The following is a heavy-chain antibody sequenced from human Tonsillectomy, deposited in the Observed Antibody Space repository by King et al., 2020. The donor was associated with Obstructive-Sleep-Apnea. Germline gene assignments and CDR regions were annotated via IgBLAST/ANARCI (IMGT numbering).Heavy chain of an antibody. CDR3: AKANYGDYSLGY. CDR2: ISYDGSNK. D-gene: IGHD4-17*01. CDR1: RFTFSSYG. Sequence: VQLVESGGGVVQPGRSLRLSCATSRFTFSSYGMHWVRQAPGTGLEWVAVISYDGSNKHYGDSGKGRFTISRDNSKNTLYLQMNSLRAEDTAVYYCAKANYGDYSLGYWGQGTLVTVSS. V-gene: IGHV3-30*18. J-gene: IGHJ4*02.